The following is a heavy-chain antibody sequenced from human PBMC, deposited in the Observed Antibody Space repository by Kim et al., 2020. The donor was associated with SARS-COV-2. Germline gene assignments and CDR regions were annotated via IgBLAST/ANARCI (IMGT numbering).Heavy chain of an antibody. CDR2: MSTDGTIE. Sequence: GGSLRLSCVASGFIFNNFAVHWVRQAPGEGLGWVSLMSTDGTIEKYADSVKGRFTISRDNSKNTMYLQMHTLRPEDTAVYYCGRGQGPGAYLVDLWGQGTLVTVSS. V-gene: IGHV3-30-3*01. CDR1: GFIFNNFA. J-gene: IGHJ5*02. D-gene: IGHD3-10*01. CDR3: GRGQGPGAYLVDL.